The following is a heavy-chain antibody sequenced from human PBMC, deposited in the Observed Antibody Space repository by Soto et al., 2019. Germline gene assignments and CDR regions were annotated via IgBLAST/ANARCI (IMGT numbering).Heavy chain of an antibody. V-gene: IGHV3-23*01. CDR2: ISGSGGST. CDR1: GFTFSSYA. Sequence: GESLKISCAASGFTFSSYAMSWVRQAPGKGLEWVSAISGSGGSTYYADSVKGRFTISRDNSKNTLYLQMNSLRAEDTAVYYCAKDWGSGRKDYYYYMDVWGKGTTVTVSS. D-gene: IGHD3-16*01. J-gene: IGHJ6*03. CDR3: AKDWGSGRKDYYYYMDV.